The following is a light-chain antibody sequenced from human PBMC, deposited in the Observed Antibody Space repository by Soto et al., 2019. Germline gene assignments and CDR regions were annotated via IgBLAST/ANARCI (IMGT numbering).Light chain of an antibody. J-gene: IGKJ1*01. Sequence: DIQMTQSPSTLSASVGDRVTITCRASQSISNLLAWYQQKPGRAPTLLIYKASTLESGVPSRFSGSGSGTEFTLTISGLQPDDFAAYYCQQYNRYWTFGQGTKVEIK. V-gene: IGKV1-5*03. CDR1: QSISNL. CDR2: KAS. CDR3: QQYNRYWT.